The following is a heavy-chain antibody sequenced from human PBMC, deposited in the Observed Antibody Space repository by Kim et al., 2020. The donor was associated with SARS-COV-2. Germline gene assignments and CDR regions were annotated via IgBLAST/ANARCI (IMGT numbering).Heavy chain of an antibody. Sequence: GGSLRLSCAASGFTFSSYSMNWVRQAPGKGLEWVSSISSSSSYIYYADSVKGRFTISRDNAKNSLYLQMNSLRAEDTAVYYCARDPSELVRESTGAFDIWGQGTMVTVSS. CDR2: ISSSSSYI. D-gene: IGHD1-7*01. CDR1: GFTFSSYS. J-gene: IGHJ3*02. V-gene: IGHV3-21*01. CDR3: ARDPSELVRESTGAFDI.